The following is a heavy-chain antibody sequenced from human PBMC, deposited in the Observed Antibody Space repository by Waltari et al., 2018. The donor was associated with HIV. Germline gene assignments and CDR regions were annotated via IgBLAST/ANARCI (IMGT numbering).Heavy chain of an antibody. Sequence: QVQLVESGGGVVQPGRSLRLSCAASGFTFSSYGMHWVRQAPGKGLEWVAVIWYDGSKKNYADSVKGGFTSSRDNSKNARYLEMNSLRAEDTAVYYCARDGVGTSWDYWGQGTLVTVSA. CDR2: IWYDGSKK. D-gene: IGHD2-2*01. CDR1: GFTFSSYG. CDR3: ARDGVGTSWDY. V-gene: IGHV3-33*01. J-gene: IGHJ4*02.